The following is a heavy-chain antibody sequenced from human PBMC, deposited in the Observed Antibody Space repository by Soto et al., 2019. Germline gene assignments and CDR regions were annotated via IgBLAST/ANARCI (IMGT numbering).Heavy chain of an antibody. V-gene: IGHV1-8*02. J-gene: IGHJ5*02. Sequence: QVQLVQSGAEVKKPGSSVKVSCKASGGTFSSYAISWVRQATGQGLEWMGWMNPNSGNTGYAQKFQGRVTMTRNTSISTAYMELSSLRSEDTAVYYCARGGSGTLNWFDPWGQGTLVTVSS. CDR3: ARGGSGTLNWFDP. CDR1: GGTFSSYA. D-gene: IGHD1-26*01. CDR2: MNPNSGNT.